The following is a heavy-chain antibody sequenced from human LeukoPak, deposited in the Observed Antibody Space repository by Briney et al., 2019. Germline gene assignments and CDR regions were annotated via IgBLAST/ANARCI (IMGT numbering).Heavy chain of an antibody. V-gene: IGHV4-30-4*08. CDR3: ARIVGAGDAFDI. CDR1: GGSISSGDYY. D-gene: IGHD1-26*01. Sequence: SQTLSLTCTVSGGSISSGDYYWSWIRQPPGKGVEWIGYIYYSGSTYYNPSLKSRVTISVDTSKNQFSLKLSSVTAADTAVYYCARIVGAGDAFDIWGQGTMVTVSS. CDR2: IYYSGST. J-gene: IGHJ3*02.